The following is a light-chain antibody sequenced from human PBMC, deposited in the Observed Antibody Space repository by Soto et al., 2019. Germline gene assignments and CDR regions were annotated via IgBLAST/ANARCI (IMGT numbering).Light chain of an antibody. J-gene: IGLJ2*01. CDR2: EVS. CDR1: SSDVGGYNY. V-gene: IGLV2-14*01. Sequence: QSALTQPASVSGAPGQSITISCTGTSSDVGGYNYVSWYQHHPGKAPKLMIYEVSNRPAGVSNRFSGSKSGNTASLTSSGLQAADEADYSCSSYTSSSTVVFGGGTKLTVL. CDR3: SSYTSSSTVV.